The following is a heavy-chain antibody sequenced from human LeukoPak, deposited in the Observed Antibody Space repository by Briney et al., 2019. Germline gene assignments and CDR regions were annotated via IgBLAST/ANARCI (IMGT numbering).Heavy chain of an antibody. CDR2: IYTSGST. V-gene: IGHV4-61*02. Sequence: SETLSLTCTVSGGSISSGSYYWSWIRQPAGKGLEWIGRIYTSGSTNYNPSLKSRVTISVDTSKNQFSLKLSSVTAADTAVYYCARGAYCTNGVCYPRRSINWFDPWGQGTLVTVSS. D-gene: IGHD2-8*01. CDR1: GGSISSGSYY. J-gene: IGHJ5*02. CDR3: ARGAYCTNGVCYPRRSINWFDP.